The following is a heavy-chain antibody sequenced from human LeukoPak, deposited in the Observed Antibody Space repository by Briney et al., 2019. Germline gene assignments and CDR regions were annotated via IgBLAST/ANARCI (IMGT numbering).Heavy chain of an antibody. CDR2: ISWNSGSI. V-gene: IGHV3-9*01. D-gene: IGHD1-26*01. CDR3: AKDTSFWETQFDY. J-gene: IGHJ4*02. Sequence: PGGSLRLSCAASGFTFDDDAMHWVRQAPGKGLEWVSGISWNSGSIGYADSVKGRFTISRDNAKNSLYLQMNSLRAEDTALYYCAKDTSFWETQFDYWGQGTLVTVPS. CDR1: GFTFDDDA.